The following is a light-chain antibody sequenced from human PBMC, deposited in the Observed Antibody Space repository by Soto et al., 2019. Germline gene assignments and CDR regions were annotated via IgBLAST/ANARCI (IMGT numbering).Light chain of an antibody. Sequence: QSALAQPASVSGSPGQSITISCTGTTCDVGAYNYVSWYQQHPGKAPRVMIYEVSYRPSGVSNRFSGSRSGNTASLTISGLQAEDEADYYCSSFTTSTTLVFXTGTKVTVL. V-gene: IGLV2-14*01. CDR2: EVS. CDR3: SSFTTSTTLV. J-gene: IGLJ1*01. CDR1: TCDVGAYNY.